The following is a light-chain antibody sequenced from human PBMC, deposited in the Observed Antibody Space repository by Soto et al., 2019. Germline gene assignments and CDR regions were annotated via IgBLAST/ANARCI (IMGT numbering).Light chain of an antibody. V-gene: IGLV1-44*01. Sequence: QSVLTQPPSASGTPGQRVTISCSGGSSNIGSNTVNWYQQLPGTAPKPLIYSNNQRPSGVPDRFSGSKSGTSASLAISGLQSEDEADYYCEGWDDSLNGVVFGGGTKLTVL. CDR1: SSNIGSNT. CDR2: SNN. CDR3: EGWDDSLNGVV. J-gene: IGLJ2*01.